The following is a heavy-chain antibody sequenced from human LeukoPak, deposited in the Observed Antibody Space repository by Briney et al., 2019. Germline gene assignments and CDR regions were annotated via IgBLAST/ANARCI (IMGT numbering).Heavy chain of an antibody. Sequence: GGSLRLSCAASGFTFTSCWMSWVRQAPGKGLEWVASIKQDGREKYYVDSVKGRFTISRDSAKNSLYLQMNSLRAEDTAVYYCARVPGVTRHFDYWGQGTLVTVSS. CDR1: GFTFTSCW. CDR3: ARVPGVTRHFDY. J-gene: IGHJ4*02. CDR2: IKQDGREK. D-gene: IGHD4-11*01. V-gene: IGHV3-7*01.